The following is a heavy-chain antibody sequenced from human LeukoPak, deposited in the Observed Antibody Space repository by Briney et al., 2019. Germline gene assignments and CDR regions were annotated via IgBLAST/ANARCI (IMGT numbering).Heavy chain of an antibody. CDR2: IYYSGST. J-gene: IGHJ6*03. Sequence: PSETLSLTCAVYGGSFSGYYWSWIRQPPGKGLEWIGYIYYSGSTNYNPSLKSRVTISVDTSKNQFSLKLSSVTAADTAVYYCARSPPVYYYYMDVWGKGTTVTISS. CDR3: ARSPPVYYYYMDV. V-gene: IGHV4-59*01. CDR1: GGSFSGYY.